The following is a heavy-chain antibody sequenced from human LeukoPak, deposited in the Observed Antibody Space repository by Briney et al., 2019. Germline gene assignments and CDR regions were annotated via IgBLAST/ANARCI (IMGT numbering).Heavy chain of an antibody. D-gene: IGHD5-12*01. J-gene: IGHJ4*02. V-gene: IGHV4-34*01. CDR3: ARDKWQSFDY. CDR2: INHSGST. CDR1: GGSFSGYY. Sequence: SETLSLTCAVYGGSFSGYYWSWIRQPPGKGLEWIGEINHSGSTNYNPSLKSRVTISADTSKNQFSLKLSSVTAADTAVYYCARDKWQSFDYWGQGTLLTVSS.